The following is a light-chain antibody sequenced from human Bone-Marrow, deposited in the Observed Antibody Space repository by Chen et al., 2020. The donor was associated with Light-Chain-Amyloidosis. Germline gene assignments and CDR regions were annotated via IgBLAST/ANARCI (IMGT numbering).Light chain of an antibody. J-gene: IGLJ2*01. CDR1: DLPTKY. V-gene: IGLV3-25*03. CDR3: QSADSSGTYEVI. CDR2: RDT. Sequence: SYVLTQPHSVSVSPGQTARITCSGDDLPTKYAYWYQQKPGQAPVLVIHRDTERPSGISERFSGSSSGTTATLTISGVQAEDEADYHCQSADSSGTYEVIFGGGTKLTVL.